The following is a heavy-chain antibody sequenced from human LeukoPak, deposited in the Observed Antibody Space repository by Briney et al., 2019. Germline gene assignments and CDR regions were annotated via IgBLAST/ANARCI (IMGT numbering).Heavy chain of an antibody. J-gene: IGHJ5*02. V-gene: IGHV3-23*01. CDR2: ISDSGGST. CDR1: GITLSNYG. CDR3: ARAGSYYTLPPNWFDP. Sequence: PGGSLRLSCAVSGITLSNYGMSWVRQAPGKGLEWVAGISDSGGSTNYADSVKGRFTISRDNPKNTLYLQMNSLRAEDTAVYYCARAGSYYTLPPNWFDPWGQGTLVTVSS. D-gene: IGHD3-10*01.